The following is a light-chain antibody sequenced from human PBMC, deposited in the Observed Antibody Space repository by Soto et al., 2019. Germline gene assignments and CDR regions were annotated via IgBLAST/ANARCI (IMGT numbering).Light chain of an antibody. CDR2: KAY. Sequence: DIQMTQSPSTLSASVGDRVTITCRASQSISSWLAWYQQKPGKAPKLLIYKAYSLESGVTSRFSGSGSGTEFTLTISRLQPDDFATYYCQQYNSYPVTFGQGNKLEIK. CDR3: QQYNSYPVT. CDR1: QSISSW. J-gene: IGKJ2*01. V-gene: IGKV1-5*03.